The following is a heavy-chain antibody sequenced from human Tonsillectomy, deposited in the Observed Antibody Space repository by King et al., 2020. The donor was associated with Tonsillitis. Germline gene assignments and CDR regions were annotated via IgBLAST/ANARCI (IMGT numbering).Heavy chain of an antibody. V-gene: IGHV1-18*01. J-gene: IGHJ4*02. Sequence: QLVQSGDEVKKPGASVKVSCKASGYSFISYGISWVRQAPGKGLEWMGWISASNGNTNYAQRVQGRVTMTTDTTTTTAYMELRSLRSDDTAIYYCAREGTCSSTSCQVDYWGQGTLVTVSS. CDR1: GYSFISYG. CDR3: AREGTCSSTSCQVDY. CDR2: ISASNGNT. D-gene: IGHD2-2*01.